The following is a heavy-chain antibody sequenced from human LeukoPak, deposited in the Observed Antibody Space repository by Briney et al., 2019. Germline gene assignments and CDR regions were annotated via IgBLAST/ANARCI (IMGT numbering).Heavy chain of an antibody. Sequence: GGSLRLSCAASGFTFSSYWMSWVRQAPGKGLEWVANIKQDGSEKYYVDSVKGRFTISRDNAKNSLYLQMNSLRAEDTAVYYCARDLIYYDNSAYYNQYFQHWGQGTLVTVSS. CDR1: GFTFSSYW. D-gene: IGHD3-22*01. CDR3: ARDLIYYDNSAYYNQYFQH. J-gene: IGHJ1*01. V-gene: IGHV3-7*05. CDR2: IKQDGSEK.